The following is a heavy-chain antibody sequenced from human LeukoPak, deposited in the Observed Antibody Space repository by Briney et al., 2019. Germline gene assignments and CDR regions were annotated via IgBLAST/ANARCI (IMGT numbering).Heavy chain of an antibody. V-gene: IGHV4-59*08. Sequence: KSSETLSLTCTVSGGSISSYYWSWIRQPPGKGLEWIGYIYYSGSTNYNPSLKSRVTISVDTSKNQFSLKLSSVTAADTAVYYCARCIAAAGYYFDYWGQGTLVTVSS. CDR2: IYYSGST. CDR3: ARCIAAAGYYFDY. D-gene: IGHD6-13*01. J-gene: IGHJ4*02. CDR1: GGSISSYY.